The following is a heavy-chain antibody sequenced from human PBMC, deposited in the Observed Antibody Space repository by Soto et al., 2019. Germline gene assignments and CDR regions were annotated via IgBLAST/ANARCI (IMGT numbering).Heavy chain of an antibody. Sequence: VQLVQSGAEVKESGASVKVSCKASGYTFINYGVAWVRRAPGQGPEWMGWISGSNGDTKYAQNLQNRVSLTTDTSTNTAYMELRSLRPDDTAIDFCGRGGLAVGGTYDYWGQGTLVTVSS. D-gene: IGHD6-19*01. CDR3: GRGGLAVGGTYDY. J-gene: IGHJ4*02. CDR2: ISGSNGDT. V-gene: IGHV1-18*01. CDR1: GYTFINYG.